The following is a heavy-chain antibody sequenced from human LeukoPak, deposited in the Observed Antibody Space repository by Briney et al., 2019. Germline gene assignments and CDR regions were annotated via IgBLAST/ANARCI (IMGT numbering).Heavy chain of an antibody. V-gene: IGHV3-48*03. D-gene: IGHD5-18*01. Sequence: GGSLRLSCAASGFTFSSYEMNWVRQAPGQGLEWVSYISSSGSTIYYADSVKGRFTISRDNAKNSLYLQMNSLRAEDTAVYYCARGWSRYGFGAFDIWGQGTMVTVSS. J-gene: IGHJ3*02. CDR3: ARGWSRYGFGAFDI. CDR1: GFTFSSYE. CDR2: ISSSGSTI.